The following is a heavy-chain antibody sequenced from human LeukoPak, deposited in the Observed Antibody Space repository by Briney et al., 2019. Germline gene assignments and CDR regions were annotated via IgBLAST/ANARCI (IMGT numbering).Heavy chain of an antibody. CDR3: ATDIVVVTAIPPTDY. Sequence: GESLRLACAASGYTLSSYVMSWVRQTPGKGLEWEAVISYDGSNKYYADCVKGRFTISKDNFKNTLYLQMNSLRAEDTAVYYCATDIVVVTAIPPTDYWGQGTLVTVSS. J-gene: IGHJ4*02. CDR1: GYTLSSYV. D-gene: IGHD2-21*02. V-gene: IGHV3-30-3*01. CDR2: ISYDGSNK.